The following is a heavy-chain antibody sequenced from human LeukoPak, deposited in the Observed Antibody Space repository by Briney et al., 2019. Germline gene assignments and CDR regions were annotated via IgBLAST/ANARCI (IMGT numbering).Heavy chain of an antibody. CDR3: AKDWNDYAWGSYLYYFDY. D-gene: IGHD3-16*02. J-gene: IGHJ4*02. CDR1: GFTFSSYA. Sequence: GGSLRLSCAASGFTFSSYAMHWVRQAPGKGLEWVAVISYDGSNKFYADSVKGRFTISRDNSKNTLYLQMNSLRAEDTAVYYCAKDWNDYAWGSYLYYFDYWGQGTLVTVSS. V-gene: IGHV3-30-3*01. CDR2: ISYDGSNK.